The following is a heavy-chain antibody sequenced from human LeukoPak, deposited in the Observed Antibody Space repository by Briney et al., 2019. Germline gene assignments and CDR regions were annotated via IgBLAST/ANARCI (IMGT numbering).Heavy chain of an antibody. CDR1: GFTFGDYA. CDR3: ARAPKNSSSWPFDAFDI. D-gene: IGHD6-13*01. CDR2: ISYDGSNK. V-gene: IGHV3-30*04. J-gene: IGHJ3*02. Sequence: GGSLRLSCTASGFTFGDYAMTWVRQAPGKGLEWVAVISYDGSNKYYADSVKGRFTISRDNSKNTLYLQMNSLRAEDTAVYYCARAPKNSSSWPFDAFDIWGQGTMVTVSS.